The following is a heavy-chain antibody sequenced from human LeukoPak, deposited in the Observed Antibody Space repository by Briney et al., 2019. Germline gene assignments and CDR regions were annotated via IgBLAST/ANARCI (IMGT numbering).Heavy chain of an antibody. D-gene: IGHD6-19*01. J-gene: IGHJ4*02. CDR3: VRGTGWFRFDS. V-gene: IGHV3-53*01. Sequence: GGSLRLSCAASGFTVSSNYMSWVRQAPGKGLEWVSVIYSGGSTYYADSVKGRFTISRDNSKNTLYLQMNSLRAEDTAVYYCVRGTGWFRFDSWGQGTLVTVSS. CDR2: IYSGGST. CDR1: GFTVSSNY.